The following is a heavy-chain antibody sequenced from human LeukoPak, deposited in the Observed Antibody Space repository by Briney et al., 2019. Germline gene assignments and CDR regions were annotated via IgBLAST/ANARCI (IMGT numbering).Heavy chain of an antibody. Sequence: GGSLRLSCAASGFTFSSYEMNWVRQAPGKGLEWVAVISYDGSNKYYADSVKGRFTISRDNSKNTLYLQMNSLRAEDTAVYYCARALGIAAAGGDYWGQGTLVTVSS. D-gene: IGHD6-25*01. J-gene: IGHJ4*02. CDR1: GFTFSSYE. V-gene: IGHV3-30*04. CDR2: ISYDGSNK. CDR3: ARALGIAAAGGDY.